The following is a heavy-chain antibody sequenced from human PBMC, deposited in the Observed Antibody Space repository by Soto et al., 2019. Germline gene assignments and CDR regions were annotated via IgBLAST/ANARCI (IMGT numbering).Heavy chain of an antibody. CDR3: ARGVRYFDY. CDR2: IYYSGST. V-gene: IGHV4-59*01. J-gene: IGHJ4*02. CDR1: GGSISSYY. Sequence: ESLSRSCAVSGGSISSYYGSWIRQPPGKGLEWIGYIYYSGSTNYNPSLKSRVTISVDTSKNQFSLKLSSVNAADTAVYYCARGVRYFDYWGQGTLVTVYS. D-gene: IGHD1-1*01.